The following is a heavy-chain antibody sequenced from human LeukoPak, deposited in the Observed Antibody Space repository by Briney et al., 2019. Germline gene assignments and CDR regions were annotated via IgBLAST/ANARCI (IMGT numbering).Heavy chain of an antibody. J-gene: IGHJ4*02. CDR2: IYSGSNT. CDR1: GFTVSSNY. Sequence: GGSLRLSCAASGFTVSSNYMSWVRQAPGKGLERVSVIYSGSNTYYADSVKGRFTISRDNSKNTLYLQMNSLRAEDTAVYYCARRMSSSWSFDYWGQGTLVTVSS. V-gene: IGHV3-53*01. CDR3: ARRMSSSWSFDY. D-gene: IGHD6-13*01.